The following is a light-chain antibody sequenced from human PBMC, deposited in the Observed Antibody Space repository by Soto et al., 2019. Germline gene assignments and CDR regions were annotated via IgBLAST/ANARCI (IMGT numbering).Light chain of an antibody. J-gene: IGKJ2*01. CDR3: QQYNSYSPYT. V-gene: IGKV1-5*03. CDR1: QSISSW. Sequence: DIQMTQSPSTLSASVGDRVTITCRASQSISSWLAWYQQKPGKAPNLLIYKASSLESGVPSRFSGSGSGTEFTLTISSLHPDDFATYYCQQYNSYSPYTFGQGTKLEIK. CDR2: KAS.